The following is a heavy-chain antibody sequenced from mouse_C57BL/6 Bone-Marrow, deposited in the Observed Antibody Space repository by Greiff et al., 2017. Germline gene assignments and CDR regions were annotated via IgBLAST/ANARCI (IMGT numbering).Heavy chain of an antibody. Sequence: EVQLQQSGAELVRPGASVKLSCTASGFNIKDDYLHWVKQRPEQGLEWIGWIDPENGDTEYASKFQGKATISADTSSNTAYLQLSSLTSEDTAVYYCTTYDYDAMDYWGQGTSATVSS. CDR1: GFNIKDDY. CDR3: TTYDYDAMDY. CDR2: IDPENGDT. V-gene: IGHV14-4*01. J-gene: IGHJ4*01.